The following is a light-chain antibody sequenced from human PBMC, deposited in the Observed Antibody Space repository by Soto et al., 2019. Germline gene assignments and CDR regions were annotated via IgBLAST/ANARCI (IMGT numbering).Light chain of an antibody. J-gene: IGKJ5*01. V-gene: IGKV3-15*01. CDR1: QSANTG. CDR3: QQYQSWPIT. CDR2: AAS. Sequence: EIEITQSPAILSVSPGERATLSCTASQSANTGLAWYQQKPGQAPRLLIYAASTRATGIPARFSGSGSGTEFTLTISSLQSEDFAVYHCQQYQSWPITFGQGTRLEIK.